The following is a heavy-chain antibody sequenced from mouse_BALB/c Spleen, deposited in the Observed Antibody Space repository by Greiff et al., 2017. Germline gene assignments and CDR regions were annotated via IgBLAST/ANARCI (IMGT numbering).Heavy chain of an antibody. CDR2: IRNKANGYTT. CDR1: GFTFTDYY. V-gene: IGHV7-3*02. CDR3: ARDETTLYYYAMDY. J-gene: IGHJ4*01. Sequence: EVKLQESGGGLVQPGGSLRLSCATSGFTFTDYYMSWVRQPPGKALEWLGFIRNKANGYTTEYSASVKGRFTISRDNSQSILYLQMNTLRAEDSATYYCARDETTLYYYAMDYWGQGTSVTVSS. D-gene: IGHD6-1*01.